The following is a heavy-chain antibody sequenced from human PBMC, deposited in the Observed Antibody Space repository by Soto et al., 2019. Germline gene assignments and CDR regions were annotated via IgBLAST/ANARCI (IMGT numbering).Heavy chain of an antibody. D-gene: IGHD6-6*01. J-gene: IGHJ4*02. Sequence: GASVKLSCKASGYTFTSYGISWVRQAPGQGLEWMGWISAYNGNTNYAQKLQGRVTMTTDTSTSTAYMELRSLRSDDTAVYYCAVTNPYSNSVPFNYWGQGTLVTVS. CDR2: ISAYNGNT. CDR3: AVTNPYSNSVPFNY. CDR1: GYTFTSYG. V-gene: IGHV1-18*04.